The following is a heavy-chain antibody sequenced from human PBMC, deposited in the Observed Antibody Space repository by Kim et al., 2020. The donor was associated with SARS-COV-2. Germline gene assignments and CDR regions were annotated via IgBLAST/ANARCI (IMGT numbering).Heavy chain of an antibody. D-gene: IGHD6-13*01. V-gene: IGHV3-48*02. Sequence: GGSLRLSCAASGFTFSSYSMNWVRQAPGKGLEWVSYISSSSSTIYYADSVKGRFTISRDNAKNSLYLQMNSLRDEDTAVYYCARDPPAAAGTKYYYGMDVWGQGTTVTVSS. CDR2: ISSSSSTI. J-gene: IGHJ6*02. CDR3: ARDPPAAAGTKYYYGMDV. CDR1: GFTFSSYS.